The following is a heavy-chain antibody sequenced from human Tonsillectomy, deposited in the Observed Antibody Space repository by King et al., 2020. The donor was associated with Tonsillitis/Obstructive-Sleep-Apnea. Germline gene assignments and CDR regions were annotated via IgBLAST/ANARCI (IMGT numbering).Heavy chain of an antibody. CDR3: ARETVYSYGYYYYGMDV. V-gene: IGHV4-31*03. Sequence: VQLQESGPGLVKPSQTLSLTCTVSGGSISSGGYYWSWIRQHPGKGLEWIGYIYYSGSTYYNPSLKSRVTISVDTSKNQFSLKLSSVTAADTAVYSCARETVYSYGYYYYGMDVWGQGTTVTVSS. D-gene: IGHD5-18*01. J-gene: IGHJ6*02. CDR2: IYYSGST. CDR1: GGSISSGGYY.